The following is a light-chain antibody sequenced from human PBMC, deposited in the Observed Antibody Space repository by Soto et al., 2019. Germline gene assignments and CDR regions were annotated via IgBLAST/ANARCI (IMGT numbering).Light chain of an antibody. CDR3: QQYDSPWM. V-gene: IGKV1-5*03. Sequence: QVPRWPSTLCECLGDRATITCRASQSVTIYLAWYQQRPGKAPKLLVHRASILESGVPSRFSGSVSGTEFTLTISILHPEEFATYYGQQYDSPWMCGQGTKGDIK. CDR1: QSVTIY. J-gene: IGKJ1*01. CDR2: RAS.